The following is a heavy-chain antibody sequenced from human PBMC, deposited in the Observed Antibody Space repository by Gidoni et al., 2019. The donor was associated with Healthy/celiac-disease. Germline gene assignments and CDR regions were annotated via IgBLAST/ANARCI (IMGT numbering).Heavy chain of an antibody. CDR3: AKAGWFGELFSYYFDY. CDR1: GLTSSSYA. J-gene: IGHJ4*02. Sequence: EVQMLESGGGLVQPGGYLRLSCPASGLTSSSYAMSWVRQGPGKGLEWVSAISGSGGSTYYADSLKGRFTISRDNSKNTLYLQMNSLRAEDTAVYYCAKAGWFGELFSYYFDYWGQGTLVTVSS. V-gene: IGHV3-23*01. CDR2: ISGSGGST. D-gene: IGHD3-10*01.